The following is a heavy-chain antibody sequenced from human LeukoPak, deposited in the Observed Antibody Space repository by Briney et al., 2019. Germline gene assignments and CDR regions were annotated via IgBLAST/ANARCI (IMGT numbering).Heavy chain of an antibody. Sequence: PSETLSLTCNVSGVSISSSSYYWGWIRQPPGKGLEWIGSIYSSGSTYYNSSLKSRVTISIDTSKNQVSLKLSSVTAADTAVYYCASVITMVRGIPGDDAFDIWGQGTMVTVSS. CDR1: GVSISSSSYY. CDR2: IYSSGST. V-gene: IGHV4-39*07. CDR3: ASVITMVRGIPGDDAFDI. D-gene: IGHD3-10*01. J-gene: IGHJ3*02.